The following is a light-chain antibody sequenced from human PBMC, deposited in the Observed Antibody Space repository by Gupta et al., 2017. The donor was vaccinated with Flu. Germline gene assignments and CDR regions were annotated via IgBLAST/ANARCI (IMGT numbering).Light chain of an antibody. CDR1: RSNVGGGYD. Sequence: QSVLTQPPSVSGAPWQRVTISCSGSRSNVGGGYDVPWYQQLPGTDPTLHLDANKRRTSAVPDRFSFSSSATYKSPIPTGRETEDGGDDDYYCYANSLIGTMVFGGGTKLTVL. J-gene: IGLJ3*02. CDR2: ANK. V-gene: IGLV1-40*01. CDR3: YCYANSLIGTMV.